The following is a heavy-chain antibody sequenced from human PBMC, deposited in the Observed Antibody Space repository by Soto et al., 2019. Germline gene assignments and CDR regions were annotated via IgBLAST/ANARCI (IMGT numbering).Heavy chain of an antibody. CDR2: IYYSGST. D-gene: IGHD3-3*01. CDR3: ARTGGDFWSGPSYYYMDV. CDR1: GGSISSYY. J-gene: IGHJ6*03. V-gene: IGHV4-59*08. Sequence: SETLSLTCTVSGGSISSYYWSWIRQPPGKGLEWIGYIYYSGSTNYNPSLKSRVTISVDTSKNQFSLKLSSVTAADTAVYYCARTGGDFWSGPSYYYMDVWGKGTTVTVSS.